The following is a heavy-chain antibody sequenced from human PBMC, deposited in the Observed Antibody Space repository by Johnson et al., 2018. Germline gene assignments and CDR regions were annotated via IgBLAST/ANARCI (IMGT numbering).Heavy chain of an antibody. J-gene: IGHJ3*02. CDR1: GFTFSSYD. CDR3: ARAAYGRGAFDI. V-gene: IGHV3-13*01. CDR2: IGTAGDT. Sequence: EVQLVETGGGLVQPGGSLRLSCAASGFTFSSYDMHWVRQATGKGLEWVSAIGTAGDTYYPGSVKGRFTISRENAKNSLYLQMNSLRAGDTAVYYCARAAYGRGAFDIWGQGTMVTVSS. D-gene: IGHD4-17*01.